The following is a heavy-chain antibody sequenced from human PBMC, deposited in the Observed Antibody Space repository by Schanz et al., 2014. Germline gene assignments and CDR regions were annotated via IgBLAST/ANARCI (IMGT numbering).Heavy chain of an antibody. D-gene: IGHD5-12*01. Sequence: EVQLVESGGGLVKPGGSLRLSCAASGFTFSNYWIHWVRQAPGKGLVWVSRIDADGNSTSYADSVKGRFTISRDNAKNTLYLQLNSLRAEDTAVYFCARDGGRDGYNLAFDVWGQGTLVTVSS. CDR3: ARDGGRDGYNLAFDV. V-gene: IGHV3-74*01. CDR2: IDADGNST. J-gene: IGHJ3*01. CDR1: GFTFSNYW.